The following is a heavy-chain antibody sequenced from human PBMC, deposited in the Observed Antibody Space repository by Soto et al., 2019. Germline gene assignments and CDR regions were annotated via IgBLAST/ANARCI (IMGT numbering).Heavy chain of an antibody. D-gene: IGHD6-19*01. V-gene: IGHV1-69*04. J-gene: IGHJ4*02. CDR2: IIPILGIA. Sequence: ASVKVSCKASGGTFSSYTISWVRQAPGQGLEWMGRIIPILGIANYAQKFQGRVTITADKSTSTAYMELSSLRSEDTAVYYCARDSSGWPPYFDFWAQGNLVTVSS. CDR3: ARDSSGWPPYFDF. CDR1: GGTFSSYT.